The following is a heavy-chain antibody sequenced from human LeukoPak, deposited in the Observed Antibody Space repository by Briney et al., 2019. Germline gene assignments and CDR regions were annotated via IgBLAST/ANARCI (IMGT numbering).Heavy chain of an antibody. J-gene: IGHJ4*02. CDR2: ISYDGSNK. CDR3: AKDTPLCYFDY. CDR1: GFTFSTYG. V-gene: IGHV3-30*18. D-gene: IGHD3-16*01. Sequence: GGSLRLSCVASGFTFSTYGMHWVRQAPGKGLEWVAVISYDGSNKYYADSVKGRFTISRDNSKNTLYLQMNSLRADDTAVYYCAKDTPLCYFDYWGQGTLVTVSS.